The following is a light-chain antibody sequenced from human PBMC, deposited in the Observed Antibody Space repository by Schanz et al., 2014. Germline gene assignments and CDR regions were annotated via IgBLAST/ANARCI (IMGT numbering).Light chain of an antibody. CDR2: EDT. CDR1: SSDVGSYNL. J-gene: IGLJ3*02. V-gene: IGLV2-23*01. CDR3: CAYAGRSIWV. Sequence: QSALTQPASVSGSPGQSITVSYTGTSSDVGSYNLVSWYQQHPGKAPKLMIYEDTQRPSGVSNRFSGSKSGNTASLTISGLQAEDEANYYCCAYAGRSIWVFGGGTKVTVL.